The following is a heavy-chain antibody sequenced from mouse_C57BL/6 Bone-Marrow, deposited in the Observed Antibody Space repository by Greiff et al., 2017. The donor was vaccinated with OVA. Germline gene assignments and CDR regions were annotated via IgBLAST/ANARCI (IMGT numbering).Heavy chain of an antibody. Sequence: VKLVESGPGLVQPSQSLSITCTVSGFSLTSYGVHWVRQSPGKGLEWLGVIWSGGSTDYNAAFISRLSILKDNSKSQVFFKMNSLQADDTAIYYCARRGYYWYFDVWGTGTTVTVSS. CDR2: IWSGGST. CDR3: ARRGYYWYFDV. V-gene: IGHV2-2*01. J-gene: IGHJ1*03. D-gene: IGHD3-2*02. CDR1: GFSLTSYG.